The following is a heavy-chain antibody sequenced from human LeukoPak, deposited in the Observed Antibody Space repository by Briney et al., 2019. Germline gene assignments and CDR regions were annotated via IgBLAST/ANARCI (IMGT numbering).Heavy chain of an antibody. CDR2: IKSKSDGGTT. CDR1: GFTFSNAW. D-gene: IGHD3-3*01. CDR3: TTHPINYDFWSGYYMKPLYYFDY. V-gene: IGHV3-15*01. J-gene: IGHJ4*02. Sequence: GGSLRLCCAASGFTFSNAWMSWVRQAPGKGLEWVGRIKSKSDGGTTDYAAPVKGRFTISRDDSKNTLYLQMNSLKTEDTAVYYCTTHPINYDFWSGYYMKPLYYFDYWGQGTLVTVSS.